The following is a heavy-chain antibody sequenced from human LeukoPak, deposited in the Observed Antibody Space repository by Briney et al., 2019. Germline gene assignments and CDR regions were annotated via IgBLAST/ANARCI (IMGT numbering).Heavy chain of an antibody. CDR2: INPSGGST. J-gene: IGHJ4*02. CDR1: GCTFTSYY. V-gene: IGHV1-46*01. CDR3: ARTPWIQLWSKGLFDY. Sequence: ASVKVSCKASGCTFTSYYMHWVRQAPGQGLEWMGIINPSGGSTSYAQKFQGRVTMTRDTSTSTVYMELSSLRSEDTAVYYCARTPWIQLWSKGLFDYWGQGTLVTVSS. D-gene: IGHD5-18*01.